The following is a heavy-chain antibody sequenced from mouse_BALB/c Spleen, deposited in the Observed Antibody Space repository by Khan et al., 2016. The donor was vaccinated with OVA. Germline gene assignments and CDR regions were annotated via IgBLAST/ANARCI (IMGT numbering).Heavy chain of an antibody. Sequence: EVQLQESGPGLVKPSQSLSLTCTVTGYSITSDYAWNWVRQFPGNKLEWMGFISYSGNTKYNPSLKSRISMTRDTSKNQFFLQLNSVTPEDTATXYCARGFGGDFDYWGQGTTLIVSS. CDR1: GYSITSDYA. J-gene: IGHJ2*01. CDR2: ISYSGNT. V-gene: IGHV3-2*02. CDR3: ARGFGGDFDY.